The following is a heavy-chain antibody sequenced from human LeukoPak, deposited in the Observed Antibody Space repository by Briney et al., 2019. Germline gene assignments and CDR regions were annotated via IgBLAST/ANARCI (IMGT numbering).Heavy chain of an antibody. D-gene: IGHD6-13*01. Sequence: ASVKVSCKTSGDSFTTYYFHWVRQAPGQGLEWVATINPKDGSTDFAENFRGRVTLTRNTSISTAYMELSSLRSEDTAVYYCARGGSSSWLGSYYYYYGMDVWGQGTTVTVSS. CDR1: GDSFTTYY. CDR3: ARGGSSSWLGSYYYYYGMDV. V-gene: IGHV1-46*01. J-gene: IGHJ6*02. CDR2: INPKDGST.